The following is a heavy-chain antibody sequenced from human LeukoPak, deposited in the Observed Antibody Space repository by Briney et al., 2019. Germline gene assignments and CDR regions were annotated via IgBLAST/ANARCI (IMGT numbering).Heavy chain of an antibody. J-gene: IGHJ4*02. CDR1: GGSISSGDYY. V-gene: IGHV4-30-4*08. D-gene: IGHD3-10*01. CDR2: IYYSGST. Sequence: PSETLSLTCTVSGGSISSGDYYWSWIRQPPGKGLEWIGYIYYSGSTYYNPSLKSRVTISVDTSKNQFSLKLSSVTAADTAVYYCASRRGYYGSGSYYIWGQGTLVTVSS. CDR3: ASRRGYYGSGSYYI.